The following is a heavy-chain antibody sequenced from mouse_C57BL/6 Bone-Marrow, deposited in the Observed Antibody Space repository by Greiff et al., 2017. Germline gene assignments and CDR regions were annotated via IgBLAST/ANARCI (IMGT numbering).Heavy chain of an antibody. D-gene: IGHD1-1*01. CDR2: IYPGDGDT. CDR1: GYAFSSYW. V-gene: IGHV1-80*01. Sequence: QVQLKQSGAELVKPGASVKISCKASGYAFSSYWMNWVKQRPGKGLEWIGQIYPGDGDTNYNGKFKGKATLTADKSSSTAYMQLSSLTSEDSAVYFCARGSRYGWFAYWGQGTLVTVSA. J-gene: IGHJ3*01. CDR3: ARGSRYGWFAY.